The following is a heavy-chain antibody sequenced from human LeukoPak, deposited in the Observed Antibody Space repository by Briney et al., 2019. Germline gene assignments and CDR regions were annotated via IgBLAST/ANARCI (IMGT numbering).Heavy chain of an antibody. CDR2: IRYDGSNK. CDR3: AKGRGWEASYYYYYMDI. V-gene: IGHV3-30*02. D-gene: IGHD1-26*01. CDR1: GFTFSSYG. Sequence: GGSLRLSCAASGFTFSSYGIHWVRQAPGKGLEWVAFIRYDGSNKYYTDSVKGRFTISRDNSKNTLYLQMNSLRAEDTAVYYCAKGRGWEASYYYYYMDIWGQGTMVTVSS. J-gene: IGHJ6*02.